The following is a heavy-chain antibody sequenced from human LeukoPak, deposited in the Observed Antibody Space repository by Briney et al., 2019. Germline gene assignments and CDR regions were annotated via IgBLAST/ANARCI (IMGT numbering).Heavy chain of an antibody. Sequence: SETLSLTCAVYGGSFSGYYWSWIRQPPGKGLEWIGYIYYSGSTNYNPSLKSRVTISVDTSKNQFSLKLSSVTAADTAVYYCARDRGSQTYYYDSSGYYESWGQGTLVTVSS. CDR3: ARDRGSQTYYYDSSGYYES. D-gene: IGHD3-22*01. V-gene: IGHV4-59*12. CDR2: IYYSGST. CDR1: GGSFSGYY. J-gene: IGHJ4*02.